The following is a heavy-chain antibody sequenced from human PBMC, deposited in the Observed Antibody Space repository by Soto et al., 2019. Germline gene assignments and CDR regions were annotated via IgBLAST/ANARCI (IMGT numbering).Heavy chain of an antibody. CDR3: ARAGSPPPLGFWSGYSTDYYYYMDV. J-gene: IGHJ6*03. CDR1: GFTFSSFG. CDR2: IWYDGSNK. D-gene: IGHD3-3*01. Sequence: GGSLRLSCAASGFTFSSFGMHWVRQAPGKGLEWVAVIWYDGSNKYYADSVKGRFTISRDNSKNTLYLQMNSLRAEDTAVYYCARAGSPPPLGFWSGYSTDYYYYMDVWGKGTTVTVSS. V-gene: IGHV3-33*01.